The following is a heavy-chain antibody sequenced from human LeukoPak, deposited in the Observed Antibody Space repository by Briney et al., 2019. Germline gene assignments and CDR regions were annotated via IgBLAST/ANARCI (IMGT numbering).Heavy chain of an antibody. CDR2: INPNSGGT. Sequence: ASVKVSCKASAYTFTGYYMHWVRQAPGQGLEWMGRINPNSGGTNYAQKFQGRVTMTRDTSISTAYMELSRLRSDDTAVYYCARDLGRGRYNWFDPWGQGTLVTVSS. CDR1: AYTFTGYY. CDR3: ARDLGRGRYNWFDP. D-gene: IGHD3-16*01. J-gene: IGHJ5*02. V-gene: IGHV1-2*06.